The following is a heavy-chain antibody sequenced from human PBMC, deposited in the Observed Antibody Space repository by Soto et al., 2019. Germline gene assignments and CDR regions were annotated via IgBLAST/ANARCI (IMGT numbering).Heavy chain of an antibody. CDR1: GFTFSSYP. CDR2: ISASGAGT. V-gene: IGHV3-23*01. D-gene: IGHD3-10*01. J-gene: IGHJ2*01. CDR3: AKDINPQESTLGYFDL. Sequence: EVQLLESGGGLVQPGGSLRLSCAASGFTFSSYPMSWVRQPPGKGLERVSGISASGAGTHYADSVKGRFSISRDNSKNTLYLQMNGLRAEDTAVYYCAKDINPQESTLGYFDLWGRGTLVSVSS.